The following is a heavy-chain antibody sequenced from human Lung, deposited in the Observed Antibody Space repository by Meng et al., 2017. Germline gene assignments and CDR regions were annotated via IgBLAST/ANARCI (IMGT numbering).Heavy chain of an antibody. D-gene: IGHD4-11*01. CDR1: GGSFSDYY. CDR3: ARGPTTMAHDFDY. V-gene: IGHV4-34*01. Sequence: QVQLQQWGAGLLKPSATLSLTCVVSGGSFSDYYWSWLRQPPGKGLEWIGEINHSGSTNYNPSLESRATISVDTSQNNLSLKLSSVTAADSAVYYCARGPTTMAHDFDYWGQGTLVTVSS. J-gene: IGHJ4*02. CDR2: INHSGST.